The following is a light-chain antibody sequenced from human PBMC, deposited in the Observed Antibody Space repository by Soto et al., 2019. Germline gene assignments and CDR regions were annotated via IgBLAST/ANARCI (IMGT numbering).Light chain of an antibody. CDR1: QIVTSSY. CDR3: QQYGRSPA. CDR2: GAS. J-gene: IGKJ4*01. V-gene: IGKV3-20*01. Sequence: EIVLTQSPGTLSLSPGERATLSCRASQIVTSSYLAWYQQKPGQAPRLFIYGASSRATGIPDRFSGSGSGTDFTLTISRLEPEDFAVYYCQQYGRSPAFGGGTKVEIK.